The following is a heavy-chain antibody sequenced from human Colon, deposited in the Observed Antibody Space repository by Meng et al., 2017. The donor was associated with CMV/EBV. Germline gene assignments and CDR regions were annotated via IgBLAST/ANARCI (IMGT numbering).Heavy chain of an antibody. Sequence: GGSLRLSCAASGFTFSSFEMTWVRQAPGKGLVWVSRINSDGSSTNYADSVKGRFTISRDNAKNTLFLQMSSLRAKDTAVYYCARTNLRSIAAAGTFDYWGQGTLVTVSS. CDR1: GFTFSSFE. CDR3: ARTNLRSIAAAGTFDY. D-gene: IGHD6-13*01. V-gene: IGHV3-74*01. CDR2: INSDGSST. J-gene: IGHJ4*02.